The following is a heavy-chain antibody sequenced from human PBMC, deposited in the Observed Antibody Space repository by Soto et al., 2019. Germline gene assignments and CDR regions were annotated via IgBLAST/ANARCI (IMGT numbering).Heavy chain of an antibody. J-gene: IGHJ5*02. CDR2: IIPIFGTA. CDR3: ARDGYCSSTSCYQFDP. Sequence: SVKVSCKASGGTFSSYAISWVRQAPGQGLEWMGGIIPIFGTANYAQKFQGRVTITADESTSTAYMELSSLRSEDTAVYYCARDGYCSSTSCYQFDPWGQGTLVTVSS. D-gene: IGHD2-2*03. V-gene: IGHV1-69*13. CDR1: GGTFSSYA.